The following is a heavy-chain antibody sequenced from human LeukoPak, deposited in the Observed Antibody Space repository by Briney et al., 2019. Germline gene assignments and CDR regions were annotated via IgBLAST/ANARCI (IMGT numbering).Heavy chain of an antibody. J-gene: IGHJ4*02. Sequence: GGSLRLARAPSRLIFNNYAMSWVRQAPGKWLEWVSGISGSGNSTHYADSVKGWFTISRDDSKNTLYLQMNSLRAEDTAEYYCARISEGSGSYYILDYWGQGTLVTVSS. CDR3: ARISEGSGSYYILDY. V-gene: IGHV3-23*01. D-gene: IGHD3-10*01. CDR2: ISGSGNST. CDR1: RLIFNNYA.